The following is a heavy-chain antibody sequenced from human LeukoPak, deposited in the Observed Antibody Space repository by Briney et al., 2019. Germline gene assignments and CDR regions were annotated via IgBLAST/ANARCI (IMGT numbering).Heavy chain of an antibody. CDR2: INPNSGVT. J-gene: IGHJ4*02. CDR3: AKDGPSPIVGASSDN. V-gene: IGHV1-2*02. D-gene: IGHD1-26*01. Sequence: ASVKVSCKASGYNFKGYYMNWVRQAPGQGLEWRGWINPNSGVTKYAERFQGRVTMTKETSINTVYMEMSSLGFDDTAVYYCAKDGPSPIVGASSDNWGQGTLVTVSS. CDR1: GYNFKGYY.